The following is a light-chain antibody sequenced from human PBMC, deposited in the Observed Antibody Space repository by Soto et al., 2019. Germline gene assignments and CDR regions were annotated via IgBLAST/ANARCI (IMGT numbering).Light chain of an antibody. CDR3: QQHNNWPLT. V-gene: IGKV3-15*01. CDR1: QSVSNN. J-gene: IGKJ4*01. CDR2: DAS. Sequence: VKTQSPVTLSVSPGERATVSCRASQSVSNNLAWHQQKPGQAPRILMYDASPRATGIPARFSGSGSGTQFTLTISTLQSEDFAVYYCQQHNNWPLTFGGGTKV.